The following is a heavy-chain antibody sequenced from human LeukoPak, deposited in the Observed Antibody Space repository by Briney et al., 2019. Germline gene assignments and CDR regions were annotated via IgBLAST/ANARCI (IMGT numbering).Heavy chain of an antibody. J-gene: IGHJ3*02. CDR1: GGSISSGGYY. Sequence: PSQTLSLTCTVSGGSISSGGYYWSWIRQHPGKGLEWIGYIYYSGSTYYNPSLKSRVTISVDTSKNQFSLKLSSVTAADTAVYYCARDSLPTFYYYDSSGDAFDTWGQGTMVTVSS. V-gene: IGHV4-31*03. CDR2: IYYSGST. CDR3: ARDSLPTFYYYDSSGDAFDT. D-gene: IGHD3-22*01.